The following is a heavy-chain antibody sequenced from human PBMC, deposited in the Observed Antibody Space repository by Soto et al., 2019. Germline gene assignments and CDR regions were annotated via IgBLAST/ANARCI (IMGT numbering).Heavy chain of an antibody. CDR3: ARQDCSGTTCDDLDS. CDR2: IFSIGTT. CDR1: GVSVTNTNYF. Sequence: SETLSLTGSVSGVSVTNTNYFWNWIRQPPGKGLEWIGYIFSIGTTYYTPSLESRLTISLDTSKNHFSLELTSVTATDTATYLCARQDCSGTTCDDLDSLGQGALVAVSS. D-gene: IGHD1-1*01. J-gene: IGHJ4*02. V-gene: IGHV4-30-4*01.